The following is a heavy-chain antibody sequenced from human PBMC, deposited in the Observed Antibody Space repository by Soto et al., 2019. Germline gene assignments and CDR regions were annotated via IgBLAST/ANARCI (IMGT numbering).Heavy chain of an antibody. CDR3: ARRSNGWCDP. CDR2: ISGGSTTI. CDR1: GFTFSSYS. J-gene: IGHJ5*02. V-gene: IGHV3-48*01. Sequence: DVQLVESGGGLVQPGGSLRLSCAASGFTFSSYSMNWVRQAPGKGLEWFSYISGGSTTIYYADSVKGRFTISRDNAKNSLYLQMNSLRAEDTAVYYCARRSNGWCDPWGQGTQVSVCS. D-gene: IGHD3-16*01.